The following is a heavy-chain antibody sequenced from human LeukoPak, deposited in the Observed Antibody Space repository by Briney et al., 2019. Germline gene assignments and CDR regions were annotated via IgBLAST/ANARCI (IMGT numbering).Heavy chain of an antibody. D-gene: IGHD3-3*01. CDR2: IYYSGST. CDR3: ARRGPRGWFPRGFYIY. J-gene: IGHJ4*02. CDR1: GGSISSGGYY. V-gene: IGHV4-31*03. Sequence: SETLSLTCTVSGGSISSGGYYWTWIRQHPGKGLEWIGYIYYSGSTYYNPSLKSRVTISVDTSKNQFSLKLSFLTAADTAVYYCARRGPRGWFPRGFYIYGGRGTLATV.